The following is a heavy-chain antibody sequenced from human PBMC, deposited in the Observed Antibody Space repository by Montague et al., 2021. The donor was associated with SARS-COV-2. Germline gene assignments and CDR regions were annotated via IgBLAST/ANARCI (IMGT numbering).Heavy chain of an antibody. CDR1: SGPLSAYY. V-gene: IGHV4-34*01. D-gene: IGHD3-16*01. CDR2: IHPYGHT. J-gene: IGHJ4*02. Sequence: SETLSLTCEVDSGPLSAYYWSWVRQPPGKGLEWIGEIHPYGHTSYNPSLMSRVTLSLGTSSNPFSLKLTSVTAADTAVYYCARGLDHNKGGYYWGQRILVLVSS. CDR3: ARGLDHNKGGYY.